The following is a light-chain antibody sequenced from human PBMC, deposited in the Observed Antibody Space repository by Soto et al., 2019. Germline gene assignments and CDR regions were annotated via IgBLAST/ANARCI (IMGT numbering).Light chain of an antibody. V-gene: IGLV2-8*01. J-gene: IGLJ3*02. CDR3: SSHAGNNNWGV. Sequence: QSVLTQPPSASGSPGQSVTISCTGTSSDIGGYNFVSWYQQHPGKAPKLMIYEVSKRPSGVPDRFSGSKSGNTASVTVSGLQGEDEAAYYCSSHAGNNNWGVFGGGTQLTVL. CDR2: EVS. CDR1: SSDIGGYNF.